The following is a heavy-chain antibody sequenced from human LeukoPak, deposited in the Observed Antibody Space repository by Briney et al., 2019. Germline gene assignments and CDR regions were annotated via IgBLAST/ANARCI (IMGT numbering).Heavy chain of an antibody. CDR2: ISESGGAT. J-gene: IGHJ4*02. D-gene: IGHD1-26*01. CDR3: ATRKVGLTYFDY. Sequence: HPGGTLRLSCAASGFTFSSCGMAWVGQAPGKGLEWVSTISESGGATYYADSVKGRFTISRDNSKNMVYLQMNSLRVEDTAVYYCATRKVGLTYFDYWGPGNLVTVSS. CDR1: GFTFSSCG. V-gene: IGHV3-23*01.